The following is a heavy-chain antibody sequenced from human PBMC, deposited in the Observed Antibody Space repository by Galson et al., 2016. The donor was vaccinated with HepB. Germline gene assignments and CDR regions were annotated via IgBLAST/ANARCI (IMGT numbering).Heavy chain of an antibody. CDR2: TYYRSKWYN. V-gene: IGHV6-1*01. J-gene: IGHJ4*02. Sequence: LGRTYYRSKWYNDYAASVKSRISINPDTSKNQFSLHLNSVTPEDTAVYYCARDYWGFFDYWGQGTLVTVSS. D-gene: IGHD7-27*01. CDR3: ARDYWGFFDY.